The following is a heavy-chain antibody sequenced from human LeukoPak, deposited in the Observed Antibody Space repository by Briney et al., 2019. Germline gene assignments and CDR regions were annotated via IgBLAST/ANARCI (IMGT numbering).Heavy chain of an antibody. D-gene: IGHD1-26*01. J-gene: IGHJ4*02. V-gene: IGHV3-21*01. Sequence: GGSLRLSCAASGFTFSSYSMNWVRQAPGKGREWVSSISSSSSYIYYADSVKGRFTISRDNAKNSLYLQMNSLRAEDTAVYYCARDDSRAMYSGSYLSADYWGQGTLVTVSS. CDR3: ARDDSRAMYSGSYLSADY. CDR2: ISSSSSYI. CDR1: GFTFSSYS.